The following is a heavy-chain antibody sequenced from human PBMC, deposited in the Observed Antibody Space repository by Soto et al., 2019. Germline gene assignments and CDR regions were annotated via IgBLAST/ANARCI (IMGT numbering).Heavy chain of an antibody. CDR3: ARKGYIGHFGLDV. CDR1: GYTFTNYD. CDR2: ISFSKGKT. Sequence: QVQLVQSGAEVKRPGASVKVSCKASGYTFTNYDVAWVRRAPGQGLQWMVWISFSKGKTYYEQSFQGRVTMTTDTVTTTGYMEVRSLRSDDTAVYYCARKGYIGHFGLDVWGQGTTVTVSS. J-gene: IGHJ6*02. D-gene: IGHD5-12*01. V-gene: IGHV1-18*01.